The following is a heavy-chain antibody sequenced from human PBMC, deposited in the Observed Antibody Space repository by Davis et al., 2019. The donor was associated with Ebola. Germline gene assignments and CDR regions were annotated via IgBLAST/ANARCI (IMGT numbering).Heavy chain of an antibody. CDR2: ISSSSSYI. D-gene: IGHD2/OR15-2a*01. J-gene: IGHJ6*04. Sequence: GESLKISCAASGFTFSSYSMNWVRQAPGKGLEWVSSISSSSSYIYYADSVKGRFTISRDNAKNSLYLQMNSLRAEDTAVYYCARESSMDVMDVWGKGTTVTVSS. CDR3: ARESSMDVMDV. CDR1: GFTFSSYS. V-gene: IGHV3-21*01.